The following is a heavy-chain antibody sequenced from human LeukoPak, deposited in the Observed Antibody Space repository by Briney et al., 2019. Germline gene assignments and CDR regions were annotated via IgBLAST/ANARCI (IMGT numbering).Heavy chain of an antibody. V-gene: IGHV3-74*01. J-gene: IGHJ3*02. Sequence: RGSLRLSCAASGFTFSSYWMHWVRQAPGKGLVWVSRIDSDGSSTNYADSVKGRFTISRDNAKNALYLQMNSLRAEDTAVYYCTRADRDYYGDAFDIWGQGTMVTVSS. CDR1: GFTFSSYW. CDR2: IDSDGSST. D-gene: IGHD3-22*01. CDR3: TRADRDYYGDAFDI.